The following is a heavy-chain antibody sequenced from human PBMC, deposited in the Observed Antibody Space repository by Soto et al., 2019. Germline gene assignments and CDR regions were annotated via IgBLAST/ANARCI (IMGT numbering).Heavy chain of an antibody. CDR3: ARDQGRHSGRYPYYGIDV. Sequence: ASVKVSCKTSGYTFTSYYMHWVRQAPGQGLEWMGIINPSGGSTSYAQKFQGRVTMTRDTSTSTGYMELSSLRSEDTAVYYCARDQGRHSGRYPYYGIDVWGKGTTITVSS. D-gene: IGHD1-26*01. J-gene: IGHJ6*04. CDR2: INPSGGST. V-gene: IGHV1-46*01. CDR1: GYTFTSYY.